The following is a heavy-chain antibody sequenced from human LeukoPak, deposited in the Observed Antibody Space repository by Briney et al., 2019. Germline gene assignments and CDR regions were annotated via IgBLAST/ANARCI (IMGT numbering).Heavy chain of an antibody. V-gene: IGHV1-8*01. CDR1: GYTFTISY. Sequence: ASVKVSCKASGYTFTISYINWVRPATGQGLAWMGWINPKSGRTGYAKKFQDRVPMTMNTSISTAYMEVSSLRFEDTAVYYCARGRSGLAAAGTYDYWGQGTLITVSS. CDR2: INPKSGRT. D-gene: IGHD6-13*01. CDR3: ARGRSGLAAAGTYDY. J-gene: IGHJ4*02.